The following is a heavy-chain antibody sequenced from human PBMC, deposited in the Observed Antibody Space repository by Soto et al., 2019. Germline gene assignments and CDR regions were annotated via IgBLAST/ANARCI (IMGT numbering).Heavy chain of an antibody. CDR2: TFYRSTWYN. J-gene: IGHJ3*01. CDR3: TRGTLDSSRGGKCGAFDL. CDR1: GDTVSSKNAA. D-gene: IGHD6-19*01. Sequence: QVQLQQSGPGLLKPSQTLSLTCAISGDTVSSKNAAWNWIRQPPSRGLEWLGRTFYRSTWYNDYAVSVSSRVTITPDTAKNECCLRLNSVPPEDAAVYYCTRGTLDSSRGGKCGAFDLWGQGTLVSVSS. V-gene: IGHV6-1*01.